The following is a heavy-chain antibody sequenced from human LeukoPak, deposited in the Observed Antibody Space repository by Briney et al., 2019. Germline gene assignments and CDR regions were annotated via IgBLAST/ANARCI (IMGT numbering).Heavy chain of an antibody. CDR2: ISGSGGST. D-gene: IGHD6-19*01. CDR1: GVTFSSYA. V-gene: IGHV3-23*01. CDR3: AKGLAYSSGWLFDY. J-gene: IGHJ4*02. Sequence: PGGSLRLSCAASGVTFSSYAMSWVRQAPGKGLEWVSAISGSGGSTYYADSVKGRFTISRDNSKNTLYLQMNSLRAEDTAVYYCAKGLAYSSGWLFDYWGQGTLVTVSS.